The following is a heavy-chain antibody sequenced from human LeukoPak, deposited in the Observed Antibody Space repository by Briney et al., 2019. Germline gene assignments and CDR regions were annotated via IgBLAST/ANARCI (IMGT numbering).Heavy chain of an antibody. CDR2: ISSSSSYI. Sequence: PGGSLRLSCAASGFTFSSYSMNWVRQAPGKGLEWVSSISSSSSYICYADSVKGRFTISRDNAKNSLYLQMNSLRAEDTAVYYCVRTTVTTFDIWGQGTMVTVSS. D-gene: IGHD4-17*01. CDR3: VRTTVTTFDI. CDR1: GFTFSSYS. J-gene: IGHJ3*02. V-gene: IGHV3-21*01.